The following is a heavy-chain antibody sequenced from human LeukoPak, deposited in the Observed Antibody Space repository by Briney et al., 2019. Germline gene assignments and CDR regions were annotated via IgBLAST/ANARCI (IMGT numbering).Heavy chain of an antibody. V-gene: IGHV1-2*02. CDR1: GYTFTGYY. J-gene: IGHJ4*02. CDR3: ARELGDYGDYRANDY. Sequence: ASVKVSRKASGYTFTGYYMHWVRQAPGQGLEWMGWINPNSGGTNYAQKFQGRVTMTRDTSISTAYMELSRLRSDDTAVYYCARELGDYGDYRANDYWGQGTLVTVSS. D-gene: IGHD4-17*01. CDR2: INPNSGGT.